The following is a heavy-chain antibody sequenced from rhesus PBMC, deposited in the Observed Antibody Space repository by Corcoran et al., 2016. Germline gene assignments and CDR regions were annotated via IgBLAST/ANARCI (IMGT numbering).Heavy chain of an antibody. J-gene: IGHJ4*01. Sequence: QVTLKESGPALVKPTQTLTLTCTFSGFSLSTTGMGVGWIRQPPGKALEWLANIYRDDNKYYRTVLKSRHTITKGTSKNHEVLTRANMDPVDTAAEYCARGRLGLLGFFDYWGQGVLVTVS. CDR2: IYRDDNK. CDR3: ARGRLGLLGFFDY. D-gene: IGHD3-34*01. V-gene: IGHV2S1*01. CDR1: GFSLSTTGMG.